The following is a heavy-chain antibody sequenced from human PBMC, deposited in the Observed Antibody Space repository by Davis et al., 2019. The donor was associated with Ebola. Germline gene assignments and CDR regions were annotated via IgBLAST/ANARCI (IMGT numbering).Heavy chain of an antibody. Sequence: GESLKISCAASGFSFSSNWMNWVRQAPGKGLLWVSRINTDGSDTRYADSVKGRFTISRDNAKNTVYLQMNSLRVEDTAVYYCRAAQEAFDIWGQGTMVTVSS. D-gene: IGHD2-15*01. CDR3: RAAQEAFDI. CDR2: INTDGSDT. V-gene: IGHV3-74*01. J-gene: IGHJ3*02. CDR1: GFSFSSNW.